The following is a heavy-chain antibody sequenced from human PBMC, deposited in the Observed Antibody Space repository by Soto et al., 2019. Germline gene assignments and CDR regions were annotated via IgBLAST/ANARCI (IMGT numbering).Heavy chain of an antibody. CDR1: GGTFSSYA. J-gene: IGHJ4*02. D-gene: IGHD3-3*01. V-gene: IGHV1-69*13. Sequence: EASVKVSCKASGGTFSSYAISWVRQAPGQGLEWMGGIIPIFGTANYAQKFQGRVTITADESTSTAYMELSSLRSEDTAVYYCAREGWPSRECLSPFDYWGQGTLVTVSS. CDR3: AREGWPSRECLSPFDY. CDR2: IIPIFGTA.